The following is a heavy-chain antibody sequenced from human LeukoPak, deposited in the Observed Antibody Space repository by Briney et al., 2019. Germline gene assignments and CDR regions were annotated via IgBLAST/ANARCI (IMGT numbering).Heavy chain of an antibody. J-gene: IGHJ5*02. CDR2: INHSGST. CDR3: ARAAVAGTGFWFDP. V-gene: IGHV4-34*01. CDR1: GGSFSGYY. Sequence: SETLSLTCAVYGGSFSGYYWSWIRQPPGKGLEWIGDINHSGSTNYNPSLKSRVTISVDTSKNQFSLKLSSVTAADTAVYYCARAAVAGTGFWFDPWGQGTLVTVSS. D-gene: IGHD6-19*01.